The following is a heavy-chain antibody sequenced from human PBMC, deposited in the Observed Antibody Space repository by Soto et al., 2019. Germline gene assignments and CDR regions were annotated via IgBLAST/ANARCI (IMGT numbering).Heavy chain of an antibody. CDR2: INHSGST. D-gene: IGHD4-4*01. V-gene: IGHV4-34*01. J-gene: IGHJ6*02. Sequence: PSETLSLTCAVYGGSFSGYYWSWIRQPPGKGLEWIGEINHSGSTNYNPSLKSRVTISIDTSKNQFSLKLSSVTAADTAVYYCARGATGDLYYYYGMDVWRQGTTVTVSS. CDR1: GGSFSGYY. CDR3: ARGATGDLYYYYGMDV.